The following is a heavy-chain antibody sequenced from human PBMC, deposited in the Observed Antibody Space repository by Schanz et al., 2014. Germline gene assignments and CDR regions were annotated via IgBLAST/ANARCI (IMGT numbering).Heavy chain of an antibody. D-gene: IGHD3-10*01. CDR1: GFTFSDYS. CDR2: IKQDESEK. J-gene: IGHJ5*02. V-gene: IGHV3-7*04. Sequence: EVQLVESGGGWVQPGGSLRLSCAASGFTFSDYSMNWVRQAPGKGLEWVANIKQDESEKYYVDSVKGRFTISRDNAKNSLFLHMNSLRAEDTAVYYCVRDILHRVYDSGSPWGQGTLVTVSS. CDR3: VRDILHRVYDSGSP.